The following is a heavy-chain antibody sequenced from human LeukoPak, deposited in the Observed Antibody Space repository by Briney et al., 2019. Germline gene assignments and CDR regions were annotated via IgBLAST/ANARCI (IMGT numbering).Heavy chain of an antibody. Sequence: ETLSLTCAVYGGSFSDYFWSWIRQSPGKGLEWIGEINHSGSTNYNPSLKSRVTISVDTSKNQFSLKLSSVTAADTAVYYCARRGDYWGQGTLVTVSS. J-gene: IGHJ4*02. CDR2: INHSGST. V-gene: IGHV4-34*01. CDR1: GGSFSDYF. D-gene: IGHD3-16*01. CDR3: ARRGDY.